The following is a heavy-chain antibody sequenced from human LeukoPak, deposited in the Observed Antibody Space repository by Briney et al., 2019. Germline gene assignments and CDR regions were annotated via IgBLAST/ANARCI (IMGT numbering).Heavy chain of an antibody. CDR1: GFTFSSYA. J-gene: IGHJ3*02. Sequence: PGGSLRFSCAASGFTFSSYAMSWVRQAPGKGLEWVSAISGSGGSTYYADSVKGRFTISRDNSKNTLYLQMNSLRAEDTAVYYCAKAMEVLDYDSHDAFDIWGQGTMVTVSS. V-gene: IGHV3-23*01. CDR3: AKAMEVLDYDSHDAFDI. CDR2: ISGSGGST. D-gene: IGHD3-22*01.